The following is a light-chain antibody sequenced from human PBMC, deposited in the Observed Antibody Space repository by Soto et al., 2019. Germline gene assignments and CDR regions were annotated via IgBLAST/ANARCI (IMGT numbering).Light chain of an antibody. V-gene: IGLV2-8*01. Sequence: QSSLTQPPSPSGSPGQSVTISCTGTSSEVGGYNYVSWYQQHPGKAPKLMIYEVSKRPSGVPDRFSGSKSGNTASLTVSGLQAEDEADYYCSSYAGSNNVFGTGTKVTVL. J-gene: IGLJ1*01. CDR1: SSEVGGYNY. CDR3: SSYAGSNNV. CDR2: EVS.